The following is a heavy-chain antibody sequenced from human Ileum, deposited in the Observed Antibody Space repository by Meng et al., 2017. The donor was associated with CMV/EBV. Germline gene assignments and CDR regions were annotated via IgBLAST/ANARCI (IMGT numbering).Heavy chain of an antibody. CDR1: GFTLSTYA. CDR3: ARIAALVSDAFDI. CDR2: IYAGGRGT. D-gene: IGHD2-15*01. Sequence: GGSLRLSCAASGFTLSTYAMSWVRQAPGKGLEWVSTIYAGGRGTYYADSVKGRFTISGDDFRNTLYLQMSTLRDDDTALYYCARIAALVSDAFDIWGQGTMVTVSS. J-gene: IGHJ3*02. V-gene: IGHV3-23*03.